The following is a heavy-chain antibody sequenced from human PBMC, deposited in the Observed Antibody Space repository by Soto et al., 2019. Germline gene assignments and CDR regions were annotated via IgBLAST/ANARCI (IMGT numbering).Heavy chain of an antibody. V-gene: IGHV1-18*01. CDR3: LRASSGSSWYYY. Sequence: ASVKVSCKASGYTFTSYGISWLRQAPGQGLEWMGWISAFNGNTNYAQKRQGRVTMTTDTSTSTDCMELRTLRADETAAYYWLRASSGSSWYYYWGQGTLVTVSS. D-gene: IGHD6-13*01. CDR2: ISAFNGNT. CDR1: GYTFTSYG. J-gene: IGHJ4*02.